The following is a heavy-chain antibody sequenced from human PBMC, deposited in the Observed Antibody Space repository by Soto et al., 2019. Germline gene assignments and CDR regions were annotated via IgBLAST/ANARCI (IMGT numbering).Heavy chain of an antibody. Sequence: QITLKESGPTLVKPTQTLTLTCTFSGFSLTTSGVGVGWIRQPPGKAPEWLALIYWDAYKRYSPSLKNRRTVTKDTSKDQVGLRLTFEDPADTATYYCAHETTAYDSVWGSYRPVSDYWGQGILVTVSS. CDR3: AHETTAYDSVWGSYRPVSDY. CDR2: IYWDAYK. CDR1: GFSLTTSGVG. V-gene: IGHV2-5*02. J-gene: IGHJ4*02. D-gene: IGHD3-16*02.